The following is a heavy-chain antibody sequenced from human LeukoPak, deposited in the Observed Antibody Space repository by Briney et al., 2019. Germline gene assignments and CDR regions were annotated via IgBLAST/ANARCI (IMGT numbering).Heavy chain of an antibody. CDR1: GGSISSYY. V-gene: IGHV4-59*12. D-gene: IGHD3-22*01. CDR2: IYYSGST. Sequence: SETLSLTCTVSGGSISSYYWSWIRQPPGKGLEWIGYIYYSGSTYYNPSLKSRVTISVDRSKNQFSLKLSSVTAADTAVYYCARAKRYYDSSGYSNLYYFDYWGQGTLVTVSS. J-gene: IGHJ4*02. CDR3: ARAKRYYDSSGYSNLYYFDY.